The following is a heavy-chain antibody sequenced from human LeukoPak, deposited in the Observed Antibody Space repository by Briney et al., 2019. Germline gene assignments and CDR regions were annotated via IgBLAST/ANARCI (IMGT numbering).Heavy chain of an antibody. Sequence: PSQTLSLTCTVSGGSISSGDYYWSWIRQPPGKGLEWIGYIYYSGSTYYNPSLKSRVTISVDASKNQFSLELSSVTAADTAVYYCALYSSGYYPSRSLSTFFDYWGQGTLVTVSS. CDR1: GGSISSGDYY. D-gene: IGHD3-22*01. V-gene: IGHV4-30-4*01. CDR2: IYYSGST. J-gene: IGHJ4*02. CDR3: ALYSSGYYPSRSLSTFFDY.